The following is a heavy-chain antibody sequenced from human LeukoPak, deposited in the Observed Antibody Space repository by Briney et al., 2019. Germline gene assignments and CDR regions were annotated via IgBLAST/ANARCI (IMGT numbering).Heavy chain of an antibody. J-gene: IGHJ4*02. CDR3: ARDLMKIVLMVYAIGLPAD. D-gene: IGHD2-8*01. Sequence: GGSLRLSCAASGFTFSSYAMHWVRQAPGKGLEWVAVISYDGSNKYYADSVKGRFTISRDNSKNTQYLQMNSLRAEDTAVYYCARDLMKIVLMVYAIGLPADWGQGTLVTVSS. CDR1: GFTFSSYA. V-gene: IGHV3-30*04. CDR2: ISYDGSNK.